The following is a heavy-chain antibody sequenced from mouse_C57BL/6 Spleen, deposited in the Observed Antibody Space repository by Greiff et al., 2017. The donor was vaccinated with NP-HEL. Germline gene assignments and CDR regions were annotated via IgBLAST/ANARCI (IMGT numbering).Heavy chain of an antibody. Sequence: QVQLQQPGAELVKPGASVKLSCKASGYTFTSYWMHWVKQRPGQGLEWIGMIYPNSGSTNYNEKFKSKATLTVDKSSSTAYMQLSSLTSEDSAVYYCAREDYYGSSDVDFDYWGKGTTLTVSS. V-gene: IGHV1-64*01. J-gene: IGHJ2*01. D-gene: IGHD1-1*01. CDR3: AREDYYGSSDVDFDY. CDR2: IYPNSGST. CDR1: GYTFTSYW.